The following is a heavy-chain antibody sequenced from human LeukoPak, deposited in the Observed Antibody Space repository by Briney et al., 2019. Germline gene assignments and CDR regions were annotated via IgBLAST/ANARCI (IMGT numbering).Heavy chain of an antibody. Sequence: SETLSLTCSVSRGSISSDSWTWIRQPPGKTLEWVGKIHFGGCTNYNPSLRGRVTISVDNSRKYFSLRLTSVTSADTAVYYCAREASGTFFNWGQGTLVSVSS. D-gene: IGHD1-26*01. CDR3: AREASGTFFN. CDR1: RGSISSDS. CDR2: IHFGGCT. V-gene: IGHV4-59*01. J-gene: IGHJ4*02.